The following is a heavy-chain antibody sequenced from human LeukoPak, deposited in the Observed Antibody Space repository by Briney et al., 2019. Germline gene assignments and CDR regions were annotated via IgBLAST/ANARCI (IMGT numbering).Heavy chain of an antibody. CDR1: GFTFSSYG. V-gene: IGHV3-23*01. CDR2: INSGDGT. J-gene: IGHJ4*02. Sequence: PGGSLRLSCAASGFTFSSYGMSWVRQAPGKGLEWVSSINSGDGTYYADSVRGRFTISRDKSRNTLYLQINSLRADDTAVYYCAERQPYFFDYWGQGTLVTVSS. CDR3: AERQPYFFDY. D-gene: IGHD1-1*01.